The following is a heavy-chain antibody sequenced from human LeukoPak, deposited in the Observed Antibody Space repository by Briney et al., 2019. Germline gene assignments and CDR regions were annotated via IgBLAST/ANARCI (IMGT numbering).Heavy chain of an antibody. CDR2: ISGSGGSI. V-gene: IGHV3-23*01. J-gene: IGHJ4*02. D-gene: IGHD3-22*01. CDR3: AKLKGYDSSGYGGYFDY. Sequence: GGSLRLSCAASGFTFSSYAMSWVRQAPGKGLEWVSGISGSGGSIYYADSVKGRFTISRDNFKNTLYLQMNSLRAEDTAVYYCAKLKGYDSSGYGGYFDYWGQGTLVTVSS. CDR1: GFTFSSYA.